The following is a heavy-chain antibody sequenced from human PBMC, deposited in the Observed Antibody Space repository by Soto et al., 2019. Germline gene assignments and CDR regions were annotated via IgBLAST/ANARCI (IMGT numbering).Heavy chain of an antibody. Sequence: PSETLSLTCTVSGGSISSSSYYWGWIRQPPGKGLEWIGSIYYSGSTYYNPSLKSRVTISVDTSKNQFSLKLSSVTAADTAVYYWARHKYHSRGPSADWGKGTLVTVAS. V-gene: IGHV4-39*01. CDR2: IYYSGST. D-gene: IGHD3-22*01. CDR3: ARHKYHSRGPSAD. J-gene: IGHJ4*02. CDR1: GGSISSSSYY.